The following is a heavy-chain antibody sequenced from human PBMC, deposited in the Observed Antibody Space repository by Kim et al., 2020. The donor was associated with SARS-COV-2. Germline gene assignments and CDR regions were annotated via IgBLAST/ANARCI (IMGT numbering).Heavy chain of an antibody. V-gene: IGHV1-18*01. CDR2: ISAYNGNT. J-gene: IGHJ6*02. Sequence: ASVKVSCKASGYTFTSYGISWVRQAPGQGLEWMGWISAYNGNTDYAQKLQGRVTMTTDTSTRTAYMELRSLRSDDTAVYYCASDLVSQQLVTYYYYGMDVWGQGTTVTVSS. CDR1: GYTFTSYG. CDR3: ASDLVSQQLVTYYYYGMDV. D-gene: IGHD6-13*01.